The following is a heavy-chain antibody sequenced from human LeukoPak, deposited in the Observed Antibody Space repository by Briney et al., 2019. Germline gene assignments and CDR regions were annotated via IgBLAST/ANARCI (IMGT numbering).Heavy chain of an antibody. V-gene: IGHV3-66*02. CDR1: GLTVSTDY. D-gene: IGHD1-26*01. CDR2: IYSGGST. Sequence: GGSLRLSCAASGLTVSTDYMTWVRQAPGKGLEWVSVIYSGGSTYFADSVKGRFTISRDNSKNTLYLQMNSLRAEDTAVYYCARVVRGYSGSYSRFDPWGQGTPVTVSS. CDR3: ARVVRGYSGSYSRFDP. J-gene: IGHJ5*02.